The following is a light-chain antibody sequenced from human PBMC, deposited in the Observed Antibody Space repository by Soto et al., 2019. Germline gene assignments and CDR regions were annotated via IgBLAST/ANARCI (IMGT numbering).Light chain of an antibody. CDR2: VGTGGIVG. Sequence: VVTQPPSASASLGASVTLTCTLSSGYSNYKVDWYQQRPGKGPRFVMRVGTGGIVGSKGDGIPDRFSVLGSGLNRYLTIKNIQEEDESDYHCGADHGSGSNFVSVVFGGGTKLTVL. CDR1: SGYSNYK. V-gene: IGLV9-49*01. CDR3: GADHGSGSNFVSVV. J-gene: IGLJ2*01.